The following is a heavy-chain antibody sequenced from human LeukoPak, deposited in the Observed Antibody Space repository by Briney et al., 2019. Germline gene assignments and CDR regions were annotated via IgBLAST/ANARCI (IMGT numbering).Heavy chain of an antibody. CDR3: ARGRSSWERYYFDY. CDR1: GGSISSGGYY. D-gene: IGHD6-13*01. V-gene: IGHV4-39*07. Sequence: SETLSLTCTVSGGSISSGGYYWSWIRQPPGKGLEWIGEINHSGSTNYNPSLKSRVTISVDTSKNQFSLKLSSVTAADTAVYYCARGRSSWERYYFDYWGQGTLVTVSS. J-gene: IGHJ4*02. CDR2: INHSGST.